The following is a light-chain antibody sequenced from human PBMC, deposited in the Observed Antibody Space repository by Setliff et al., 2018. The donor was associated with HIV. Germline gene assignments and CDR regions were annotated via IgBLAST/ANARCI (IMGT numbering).Light chain of an antibody. CDR3: CSFANSYTSLYV. V-gene: IGLV2-11*02. Sequence: QSALTPPRSVSGSPGQSVTISCTGTGSDVGGYNYVSWYQQHPGKAPKLIVSDVTKRPSGVPNRFSGSKSGNTASLTISGLQAEDEADYYCCSFANSYTSLYVFGTGTKVTVL. CDR2: DVT. CDR1: GSDVGGYNY. J-gene: IGLJ1*01.